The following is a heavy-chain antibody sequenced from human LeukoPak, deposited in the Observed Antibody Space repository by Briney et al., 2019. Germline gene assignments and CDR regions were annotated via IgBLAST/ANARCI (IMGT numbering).Heavy chain of an antibody. V-gene: IGHV1-18*01. D-gene: IGHD3-10*01. CDR2: ISTYNGNT. CDR1: GYTFTSYG. CDR3: ARDVRLIGSGSYYKGYYGMDV. J-gene: IGHJ6*02. Sequence: ASVKVSCKASGYTFTSYGIIWVRQAPGQGLEWMGWISTYNGNTNYAQKLQGRVTMTTDTSTSTAYMELRSLRSDDTAVYYCARDVRLIGSGSYYKGYYGMDVWGQGTTVTVSS.